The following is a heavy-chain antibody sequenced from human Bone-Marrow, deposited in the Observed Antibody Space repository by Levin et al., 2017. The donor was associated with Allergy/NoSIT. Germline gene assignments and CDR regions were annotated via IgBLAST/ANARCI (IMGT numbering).Heavy chain of an antibody. J-gene: IGHJ4*02. CDR2: ISGSGGNT. Sequence: TGGSLRLSCAASGFTFDNYAMSWVRQAPGKGLEWVSAISGSGGNTYYADSVKGRFTISRDNSKNTLYLQMNSLRAEDTAVYYCAKEGCSSTTCYTEKAEWGQGTLVTVSS. V-gene: IGHV3-23*01. D-gene: IGHD2-2*02. CDR1: GFTFDNYA. CDR3: AKEGCSSTTCYTEKAE.